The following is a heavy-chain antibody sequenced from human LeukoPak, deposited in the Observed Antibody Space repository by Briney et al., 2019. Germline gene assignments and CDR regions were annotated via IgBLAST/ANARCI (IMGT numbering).Heavy chain of an antibody. J-gene: IGHJ4*02. CDR2: ISSSSSYI. CDR3: ARERDTSRLHFDY. D-gene: IGHD6-25*01. V-gene: IGHV3-21*01. CDR1: GFTFSSYS. Sequence: GGSLRLSCAASGFTFSSYSMNWVRQAPGKGLEWVSSISSSSSYIYYADSVKGRFPISRDNAKNSLYLQMNSLRAEDTAVYYCARERDTSRLHFDYWGQGTLVTVSS.